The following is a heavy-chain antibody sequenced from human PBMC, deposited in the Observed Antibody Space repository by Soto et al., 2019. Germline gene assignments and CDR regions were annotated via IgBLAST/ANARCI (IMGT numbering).Heavy chain of an antibody. Sequence: QVQLQQWGAGLLKPSETLSLTCAVYGKSLSGYYWSWIRQPPGKALEWIGEINHSGNTNYNPSLKGRVTISVDTSKTQLSLNLSSVTAADTAMYYCARHHVRGRTIAGAAEFWGQGTLVTVSS. D-gene: IGHD1-26*01. CDR3: ARHHVRGRTIAGAAEF. CDR2: INHSGNT. V-gene: IGHV4-34*01. J-gene: IGHJ4*02. CDR1: GKSLSGYY.